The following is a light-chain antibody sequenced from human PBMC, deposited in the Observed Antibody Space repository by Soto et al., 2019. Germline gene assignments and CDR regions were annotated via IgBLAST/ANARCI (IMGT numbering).Light chain of an antibody. CDR2: DNV. CDR3: GSWDNNLRADV. Sequence: QSVLTQPPSVSATPGQKVTISCSGSDSNLGRNYVSWYQQLPGTAPRLLIYDNVYRFSGIPARFSASKSGTSATLGIAGLQPGDEGDYYCGSWDNNLRADVFGTGTKLTVL. J-gene: IGLJ1*01. CDR1: DSNLGRNY. V-gene: IGLV1-51*01.